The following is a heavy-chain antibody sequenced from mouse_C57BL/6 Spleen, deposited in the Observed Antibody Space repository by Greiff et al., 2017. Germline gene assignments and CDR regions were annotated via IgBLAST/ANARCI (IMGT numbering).Heavy chain of an antibody. CDR3: ARRDYDYGGFAY. CDR2: INPSTGGT. J-gene: IGHJ3*01. CDR1: AYSFTGYY. D-gene: IGHD2-4*01. V-gene: IGHV1-43*01. Sequence: EVQLVESGPELVKPGASVKISCKASAYSFTGYYMHWVKQSSEKSLEWIGEINPSTGGTSYNQKFKGKATLTVDKSSSTAYMQLKSLTSEDSAVYYCARRDYDYGGFAYWGQGTLVTVSA.